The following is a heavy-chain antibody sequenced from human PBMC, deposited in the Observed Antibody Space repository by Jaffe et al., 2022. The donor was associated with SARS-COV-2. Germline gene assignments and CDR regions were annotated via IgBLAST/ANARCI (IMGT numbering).Heavy chain of an antibody. Sequence: QVQLQESGPGLVKPSETLSLTCTVSGGSISSYYWSWIRQPPGKGLEWIGYIYYSGSTNYNPSLKSRVTISVDTSKNQFSLKLSSVTAADTAVYYCARLAYCGGDCYSSWFDPWGQGTLVTVSS. J-gene: IGHJ5*02. CDR1: GGSISSYY. D-gene: IGHD2-21*02. V-gene: IGHV4-59*01. CDR2: IYYSGST. CDR3: ARLAYCGGDCYSSWFDP.